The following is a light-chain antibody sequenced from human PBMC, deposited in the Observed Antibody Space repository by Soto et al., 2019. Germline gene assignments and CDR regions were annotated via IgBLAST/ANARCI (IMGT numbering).Light chain of an antibody. Sequence: IQLTQSPSSLSASVGDRVTITCRASQGISSYLAWYQQKPGKAPKLLIYAASTLQSGVPSRFSGSGSGTDFTLTISSLQPEHFATYYCQQLNSYPLTFGPGTKVDIK. V-gene: IGKV1-9*01. CDR3: QQLNSYPLT. CDR1: QGISSY. J-gene: IGKJ3*01. CDR2: AAS.